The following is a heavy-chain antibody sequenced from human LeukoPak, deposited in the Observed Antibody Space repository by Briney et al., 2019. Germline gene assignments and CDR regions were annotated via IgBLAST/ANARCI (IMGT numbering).Heavy chain of an antibody. CDR3: ARVTGYTIEDYFDY. J-gene: IGHJ4*02. V-gene: IGHV4-59*01. CDR2: IYYSGST. CDR1: GGSISSYY. Sequence: SETLSLTCTVSGGSISSYYWSWIRQPPGKGLEWIGYIYYSGSTNYNPSLKSRVTISVKTSKSQFSLKLRSVTAADTAVYYCARVTGYTIEDYFDYWGQGTLVTVSS. D-gene: IGHD3-9*01.